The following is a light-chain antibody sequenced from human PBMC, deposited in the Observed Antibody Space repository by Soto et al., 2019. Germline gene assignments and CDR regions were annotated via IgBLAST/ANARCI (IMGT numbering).Light chain of an antibody. Sequence: DIQLTQSPSTLSASVGDRVTITCRASQSTGSWVAWYQQKPGRAPRFLASTLEGGAPSRFRGSGSGRAFTLTFDSLLPDDVVTYCCQQYDNFMFSFGPGTKVDLK. J-gene: IGKJ3*01. CDR1: QSTGSW. CDR3: QQYDNFMFS. CDR2: AS. V-gene: IGKV1-5*03.